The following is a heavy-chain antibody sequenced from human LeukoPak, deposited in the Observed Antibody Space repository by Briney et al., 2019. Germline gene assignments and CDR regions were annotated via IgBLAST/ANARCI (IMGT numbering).Heavy chain of an antibody. J-gene: IGHJ4*02. Sequence: PSQTLSLTCTVSGGSISSGSYYWSWIRQPPGNGLEWIGEINHSGSTNYNPSLKSRVTISVDTSKNQFSLKLSSVTAADTAVYYCARRIAVAGTPFDYWGQGTLVTVSS. V-gene: IGHV4-39*07. CDR2: INHSGST. CDR3: ARRIAVAGTPFDY. D-gene: IGHD6-19*01. CDR1: GGSISSGSYY.